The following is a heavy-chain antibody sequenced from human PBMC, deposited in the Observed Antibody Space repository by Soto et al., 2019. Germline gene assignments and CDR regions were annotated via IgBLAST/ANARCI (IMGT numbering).Heavy chain of an antibody. CDR1: GYTFTSYA. V-gene: IGHV1-3*01. Sequence: VASVKVSCKASGYTFTSYAIHWVRQAPGQRLEWMGWINAGNANTKYSQKFQGRVTITRDTSASTAYMELSSLRYEDTAVYYCARDLLLYCSGGSCYPFDGMDVWGQGTTVTVSS. J-gene: IGHJ6*02. CDR2: INAGNANT. CDR3: ARDLLLYCSGGSCYPFDGMDV. D-gene: IGHD2-15*01.